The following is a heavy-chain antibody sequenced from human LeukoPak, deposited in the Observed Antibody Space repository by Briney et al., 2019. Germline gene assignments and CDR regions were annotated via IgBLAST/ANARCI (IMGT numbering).Heavy chain of an antibody. CDR2: IYYSGST. Sequence: SETLSLTCTVSGGSISSSSYYWGWIRQPPGKGLEWIGSIYYSGSTYYNPSLKSRVTISVDTSKNQFSLKLSSVTAADTAVYYCARESERGLLWFGELPFPLWIGWGQGTLVTVSS. J-gene: IGHJ4*02. V-gene: IGHV4-39*07. CDR1: GGSISSSSYY. D-gene: IGHD3-10*01. CDR3: ARESERGLLWFGELPFPLWIG.